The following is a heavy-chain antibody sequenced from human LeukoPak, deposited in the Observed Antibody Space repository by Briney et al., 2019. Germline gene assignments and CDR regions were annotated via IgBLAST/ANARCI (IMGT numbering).Heavy chain of an antibody. CDR1: GFSLSSFG. J-gene: IGHJ2*01. Sequence: GSLRLSCAASGFSLSSFGMNWIRQPPGKGLEWIANIYYSGSTNYNPSLKSRVTISVDTSKNQFSLKLSSVTAADTAVYYCARVYYSNSYDYWYFDLWGRGTLVTVSS. CDR3: ARVYYSNSYDYWYFDL. D-gene: IGHD6-13*01. CDR2: IYYSGST. V-gene: IGHV4-59*01.